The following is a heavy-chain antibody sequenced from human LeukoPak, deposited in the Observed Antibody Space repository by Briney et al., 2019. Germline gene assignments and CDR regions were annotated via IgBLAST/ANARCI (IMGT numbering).Heavy chain of an antibody. CDR1: GFTFSSYG. V-gene: IGHV3-33*01. J-gene: IGHJ6*02. CDR2: IWYDGSNK. CDR3: ARDDGIAAAGTVYYYYYGMDV. D-gene: IGHD6-13*01. Sequence: GGSLRLSCAASGFTFSSYGMHWVPQAPGKGLEWLAVIWYDGSNKYYADSVKGRFTISRDNSKNTLYLQMNSLRAEDTAVYYCARDDGIAAAGTVYYYYYGMDVWGQGTTVTVSS.